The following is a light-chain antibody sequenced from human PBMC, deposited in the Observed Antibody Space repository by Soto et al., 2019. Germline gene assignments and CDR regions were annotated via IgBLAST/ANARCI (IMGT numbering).Light chain of an antibody. V-gene: IGLV2-11*01. J-gene: IGLJ2*01. Sequence: QSALTQPRSVSGSPGQSVTISCTGTRSDVGGYNYVSWFQQHPDKAPKLMIYDVTKRPSGVPDRFSGSKSGNTASLTISGLQAEDEADYYCCSYVGKCSWLFGGGTKLTVL. CDR1: RSDVGGYNY. CDR3: CSYVGKCSWL. CDR2: DVT.